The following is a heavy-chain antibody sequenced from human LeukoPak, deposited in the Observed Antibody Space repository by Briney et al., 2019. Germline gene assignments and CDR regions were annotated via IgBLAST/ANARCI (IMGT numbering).Heavy chain of an antibody. J-gene: IGHJ3*02. CDR1: GFTFSGYW. V-gene: IGHV3-74*01. D-gene: IGHD3-22*01. CDR3: ARSLYDSSGFAFDI. Sequence: GGSLRLSCAASGFTFSGYWMHWVRQAPGKGLVWVSRINSDGSSTSYADSVKGRFTISRDNAKNTLYLQMNSLRAEDTAVYYCARSLYDSSGFAFDIWGQGTMVTVSS. CDR2: INSDGSST.